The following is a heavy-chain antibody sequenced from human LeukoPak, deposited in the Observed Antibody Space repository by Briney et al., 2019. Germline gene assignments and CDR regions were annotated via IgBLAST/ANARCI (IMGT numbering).Heavy chain of an antibody. J-gene: IGHJ4*02. V-gene: IGHV4-59*01. CDR2: IYYSGSA. Sequence: SETLSLTCTVSGGSISSYYWSWIRQPPGKGLEWIGYIYYSGSANYNPSLKSRVTISVDPSKKQFSLRLSSVTAADTAVYYCARETGYCSGSSCYSEGLAYWGQGTLVTVSS. CDR3: ARETGYCSGSSCYSEGLAY. CDR1: GGSISSYY. D-gene: IGHD2-15*01.